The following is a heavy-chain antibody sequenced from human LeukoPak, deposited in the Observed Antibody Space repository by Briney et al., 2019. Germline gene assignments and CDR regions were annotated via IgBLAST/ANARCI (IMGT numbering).Heavy chain of an antibody. CDR1: GFIVSSNY. Sequence: PGGSLRLSCAASGFIVSSNYMSWVRQAPGKGLEWVSVIYSGGSTYYADSVKGRFTISRDNSKNTLYLQMNSLRAEDTAVYYCASKQWLVRGYGMDVWGQGTTVTVSS. CDR3: ASKQWLVRGYGMDV. V-gene: IGHV3-66*01. J-gene: IGHJ6*02. CDR2: IYSGGST. D-gene: IGHD6-19*01.